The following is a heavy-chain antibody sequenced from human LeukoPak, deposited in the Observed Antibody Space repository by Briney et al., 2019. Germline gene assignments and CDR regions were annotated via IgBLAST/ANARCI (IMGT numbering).Heavy chain of an antibody. CDR2: FDPEDGER. V-gene: IGHV1-24*01. J-gene: IGHJ4*02. CDR3: ATCDDYRGDY. CDR1: GYTLTELS. D-gene: IGHD4-11*01. Sequence: ASVKVSCQVSGYTLTELSIHWVRQAPGKGLEWVGGFDPEDGERIYAQKFQGRVTMTEDTSTDTAYMELSTLRSEDTAVYYCATCDDYRGDYWGQGTLVTVSS.